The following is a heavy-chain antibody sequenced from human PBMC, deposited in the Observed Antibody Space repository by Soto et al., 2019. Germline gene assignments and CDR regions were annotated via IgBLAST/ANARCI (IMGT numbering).Heavy chain of an antibody. V-gene: IGHV2-5*02. CDR3: AVRLQFSIEYAFDI. CDR1: GFSLRNSGVG. J-gene: IGHJ3*02. CDR2: IYCDDDK. Sequence: QITLKESGPTLVRHTQTLTLTCTFSGFSLRNSGVGVGWIRQPPGEALEWLARIYCDDDKRYSPSLQSRLTITRDTSKSQCVLTLTIMEPVDTTTYYCAVRLQFSIEYAFDIWGQGTMVTVSS. D-gene: IGHD3-16*02.